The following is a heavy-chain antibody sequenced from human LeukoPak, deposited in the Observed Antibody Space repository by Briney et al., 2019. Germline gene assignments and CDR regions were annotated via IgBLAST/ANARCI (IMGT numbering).Heavy chain of an antibody. J-gene: IGHJ2*01. CDR1: GYSFTSYW. D-gene: IGHD3-22*01. Sequence: GESLKISCKGSGYSFTSYWIGWVRQIPGKGLEWMGIIYPGDSDTRYSPSFQGQVTISADKSISTAYLQWSSLKASDTAMYYCARRDQYYDSSGYYKDPWYFDLWGRGTLVTVSS. CDR2: IYPGDSDT. CDR3: ARRDQYYDSSGYYKDPWYFDL. V-gene: IGHV5-51*01.